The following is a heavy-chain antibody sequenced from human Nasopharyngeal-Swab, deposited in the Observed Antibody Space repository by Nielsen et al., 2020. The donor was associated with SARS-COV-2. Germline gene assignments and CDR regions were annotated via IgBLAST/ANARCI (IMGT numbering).Heavy chain of an antibody. CDR2: ISYDGSNK. D-gene: IGHD2-15*01. CDR1: GFTFSSYG. CDR3: AKDRSVSCSGGSCYSTSRYYGMDV. Sequence: GGSLRLFCAASGFTFSSYGMHWVRQAPGKGLEWVAVISYDGSNKYYADSVKGRFTISRDNSKNTLYLQMNSLRAEDTAVYYCAKDRSVSCSGGSCYSTSRYYGMDVWGQGTTVTVSS. V-gene: IGHV3-30*18. J-gene: IGHJ6*02.